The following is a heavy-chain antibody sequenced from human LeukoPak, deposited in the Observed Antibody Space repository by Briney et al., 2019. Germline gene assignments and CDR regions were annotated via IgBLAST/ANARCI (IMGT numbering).Heavy chain of an antibody. CDR1: GGSISSGNYY. CDR3: ARDRYDSYPMDV. V-gene: IGHV4-31*03. D-gene: IGHD3-3*01. CDR2: ISYSGST. Sequence: TLCHTCTVSGGSISSGNYYWTWIRQHPGKGLEWIGYISYSGSTYYNPSLKSRVTLSVDTSENQFSLKLSSVTAADTAVYYCARDRYDSYPMDVWGRGTTVTVSS. J-gene: IGHJ6*02.